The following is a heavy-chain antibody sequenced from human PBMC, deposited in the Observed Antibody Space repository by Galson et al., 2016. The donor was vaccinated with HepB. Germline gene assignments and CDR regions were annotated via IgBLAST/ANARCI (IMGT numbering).Heavy chain of an antibody. D-gene: IGHD6-13*01. V-gene: IGHV4-61*01. CDR3: ARNPEYSSSWYIFGY. CDR2: IFYSGST. CDR1: GGSVSSGTHY. Sequence: LTCAVSGGSVSSGTHYWSWIRQPPGKPLEWIGYIFYSGSTNYNPSLKSRVTISKDTSKNQFSLKLDSLTPADTAVYYCARNPEYSSSWYIFGYWGQGSLVIVSS. J-gene: IGHJ4*02.